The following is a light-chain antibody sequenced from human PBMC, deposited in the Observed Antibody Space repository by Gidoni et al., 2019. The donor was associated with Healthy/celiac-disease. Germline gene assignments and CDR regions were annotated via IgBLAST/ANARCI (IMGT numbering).Light chain of an antibody. CDR1: SSNIGAGYD. CDR2: GNS. V-gene: IGLV1-40*01. Sequence: QSVLTQPPSGSGAPGQRVTLSCTGSSSNIGAGYDVHWYQQLPGTAPKLLIYGNSNRPSGVPDRFSGSKSGTSASLAITGLQAEDEADYYCQSYDSSLSVVVFGGGTKLTVL. J-gene: IGLJ2*01. CDR3: QSYDSSLSVVV.